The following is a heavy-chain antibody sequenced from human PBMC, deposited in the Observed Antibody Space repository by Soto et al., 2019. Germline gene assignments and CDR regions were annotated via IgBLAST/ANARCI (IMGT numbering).Heavy chain of an antibody. CDR1: GGSLSSYY. D-gene: IGHD3-10*01. J-gene: IGHJ5*02. CDR3: ARDPNIKRTYYYGSGSYPPFDP. CDR2: ISYSGTT. Sequence: PSETLSLTCTVSGGSLSSYYWSWIRRPPGMGLEWIASISYSGTTNYNSSLKSRVTISIDTSKNQFSLKFNSVTAEDTAVYYCARDPNIKRTYYYGSGSYPPFDPWGQGTLVTVSS. V-gene: IGHV4-59*01.